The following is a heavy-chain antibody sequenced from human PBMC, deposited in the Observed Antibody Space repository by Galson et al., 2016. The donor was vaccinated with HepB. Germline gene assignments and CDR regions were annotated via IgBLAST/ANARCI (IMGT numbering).Heavy chain of an antibody. CDR1: GFTFTRYN. Sequence: SLRLSCATSGFTFTRYNMNRVRQAPGKGLEWVSSISSGSSYIYYADSVKGRFTISRDNVKKSLYLQMNSLRPEDTAVYYCARVREQQLLDAFDIWGQGTMVTVSS. V-gene: IGHV3-21*01. D-gene: IGHD6-13*01. CDR3: ARVREQQLLDAFDI. J-gene: IGHJ3*02. CDR2: ISSGSSYI.